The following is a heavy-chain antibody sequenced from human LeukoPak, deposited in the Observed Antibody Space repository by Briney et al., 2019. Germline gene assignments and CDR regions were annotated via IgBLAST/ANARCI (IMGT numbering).Heavy chain of an antibody. D-gene: IGHD3-22*01. CDR3: ARDQPLYYYDSSGYYYEWNAFDI. CDR2: IYYSGST. V-gene: IGHV4-59*01. Sequence: PSETLSLTCTVSGGSISSYYWSWIRQPPGKGLEWIGYIYYSGSTNYNPSLKSRATISVDTSKNQFSLKLSSVTAADTAVYYCARDQPLYYYDSSGYYYEWNAFDIWGQGTMVTVSS. J-gene: IGHJ3*02. CDR1: GGSISSYY.